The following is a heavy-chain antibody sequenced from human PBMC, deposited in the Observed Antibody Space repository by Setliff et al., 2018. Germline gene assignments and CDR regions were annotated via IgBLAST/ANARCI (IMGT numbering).Heavy chain of an antibody. J-gene: IGHJ4*02. Sequence: KSSETLSLTCAASGVSVNSLTWWSWVRQTPGKGLEWIGFIYHDGNPKFNPSVNYNPSLKSRVTMSIDKSKNQFSLNLRSVTAADTAVYYCTRGGERYHTANWGQGLLVTVSS. V-gene: IGHV4-28*03. CDR2: IYHDGNP. CDR1: GVSVNSLTW. D-gene: IGHD2-2*01. CDR3: TRGGERYHTAN.